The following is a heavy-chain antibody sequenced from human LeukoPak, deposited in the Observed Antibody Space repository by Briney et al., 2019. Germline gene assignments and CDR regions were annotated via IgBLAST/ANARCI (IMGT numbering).Heavy chain of an antibody. Sequence: GGSLRLSCAASGFTFRDYWMHWVRQAPGKGLVWVSRIISDGTSATYADFVKGRFTMSRDNAKNTLYLEMNSLRADDTAVYYCARNARYNIDVWGQGTTVTVSS. D-gene: IGHD3-9*01. CDR2: IISDGTSA. J-gene: IGHJ6*02. V-gene: IGHV3-74*01. CDR1: GFTFRDYW. CDR3: ARNARYNIDV.